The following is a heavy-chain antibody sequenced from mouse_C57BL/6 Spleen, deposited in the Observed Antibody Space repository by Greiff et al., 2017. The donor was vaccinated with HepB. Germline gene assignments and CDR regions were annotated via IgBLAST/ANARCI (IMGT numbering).Heavy chain of an antibody. CDR2: IRNKANGYTT. CDR1: GFTFTDYY. V-gene: IGHV7-3*01. CDR3: ARARDGGYYAMDY. Sequence: EVKLVESGGGLVQPGGSLSLSCAASGFTFTDYYMSWVRQPPGKALEWLGFIRNKANGYTTEYSASVKGRFTISRDNSQSILYLQMNALRAEDSATYYCARARDGGYYAMDYWGQGTSVTVSS. D-gene: IGHD3-3*01. J-gene: IGHJ4*01.